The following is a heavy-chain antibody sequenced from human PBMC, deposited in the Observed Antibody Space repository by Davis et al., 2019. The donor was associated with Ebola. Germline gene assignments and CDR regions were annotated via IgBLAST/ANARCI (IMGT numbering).Heavy chain of an antibody. J-gene: IGHJ4*02. Sequence: PGGSLRLSCAASGFTFDDYAMHWVRQAPGKGLEWVSGISWNSGSIGYADSVKGRFTISRDNAKNSLYLQMNSLRAEDTALYYCARSNWAFDYWGRGTLVTVSS. D-gene: IGHD7-27*01. CDR1: GFTFDDYA. CDR3: ARSNWAFDY. CDR2: ISWNSGSI. V-gene: IGHV3-9*01.